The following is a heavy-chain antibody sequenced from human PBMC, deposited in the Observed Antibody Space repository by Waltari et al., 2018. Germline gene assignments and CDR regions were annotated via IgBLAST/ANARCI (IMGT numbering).Heavy chain of an antibody. CDR3: ARGWAAGTNGDY. J-gene: IGHJ4*02. D-gene: IGHD6-13*01. CDR1: GFTFSSYS. Sequence: EVQLVGSGGGLVQPGGSLRLSCAASGFTFSSYSMNWVRQAPGKGLEWVSYISSTSSAIYYADSVKGRVTISRDNAKSSLYLQMNSLRAEDTAVYYCARGWAAGTNGDYWGQGTLVTVSS. V-gene: IGHV3-48*04. CDR2: ISSTSSAI.